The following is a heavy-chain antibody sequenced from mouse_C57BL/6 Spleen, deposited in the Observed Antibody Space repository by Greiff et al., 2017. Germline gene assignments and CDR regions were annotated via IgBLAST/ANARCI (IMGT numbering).Heavy chain of an antibody. CDR3: AKCLYDYDKAWFAY. D-gene: IGHD2-4*01. CDR2: IWGDGST. CDR1: GFSLTSYG. J-gene: IGHJ3*01. Sequence: VQLQQSGPGLVAPSQSLSITCTVSGFSLTSYGVSWVRQPPGKGLEWLGVIWGDGSTNNHSALISRLSISKDNSKGQVFLKLNSLQPDDTATYSGAKCLYDYDKAWFAYWGQGTLVTVSA. V-gene: IGHV2-3*01.